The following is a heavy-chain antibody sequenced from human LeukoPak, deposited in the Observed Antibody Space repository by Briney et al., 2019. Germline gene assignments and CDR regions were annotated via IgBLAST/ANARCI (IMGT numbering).Heavy chain of an antibody. D-gene: IGHD2-21*02. V-gene: IGHV3-23*01. Sequence: GGSLRLSCAASGFTFSSYAMSWVRQAPGKGLEWVSAISGSGGSTYYADSVKGRFTISRDNSKNTLSLQMNSLRAEDTAVYYCATTANYYYYYYMDVWGKGTTVTVSS. CDR2: ISGSGGST. CDR1: GFTFSSYA. CDR3: ATTANYYYYYYMDV. J-gene: IGHJ6*03.